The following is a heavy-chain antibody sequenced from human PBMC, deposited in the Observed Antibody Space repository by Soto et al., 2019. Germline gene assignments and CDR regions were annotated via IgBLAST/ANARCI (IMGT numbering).Heavy chain of an antibody. CDR2: IYPSDSDT. Sequence: LGESLKISCQASGYTFSKYWIAWVRQMPGKGLELMGIIYPSDSDTRYRPSFQGQVTISADKSISSAYLQWSSLRASDTAMYYCARGGVSTRTFDYWGQGTPVTVSS. J-gene: IGHJ4*02. V-gene: IGHV5-51*01. D-gene: IGHD3-3*01. CDR1: GYTFSKYW. CDR3: ARGGVSTRTFDY.